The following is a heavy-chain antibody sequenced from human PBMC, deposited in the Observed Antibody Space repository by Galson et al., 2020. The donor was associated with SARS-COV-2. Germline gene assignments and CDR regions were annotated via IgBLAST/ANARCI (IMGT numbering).Heavy chain of an antibody. Sequence: DSVKVSCKASGYTFTSYGISWVRQAPRQGPEWMGWINIDNGDTKYAQKFQGRVSMTTDTSTRTAYMELRSLRSDDTAVYYCAREPDTSGYQNWFDPWGQGTLVTVSS. J-gene: IGHJ5*02. CDR3: AREPDTSGYQNWFDP. CDR2: INIDNGDT. D-gene: IGHD3-22*01. CDR1: GYTFTSYG. V-gene: IGHV1-18*01.